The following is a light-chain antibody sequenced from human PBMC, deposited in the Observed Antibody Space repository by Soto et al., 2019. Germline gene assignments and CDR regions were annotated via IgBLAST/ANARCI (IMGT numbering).Light chain of an antibody. Sequence: QSVLTQPPSVSGAPGQRVTISCTGSSSNIGAGYDVHWYQQLPGTAPKLLIYGNSNRPSGVPDRFSGSKSGTSASLAITGLQAEDEADYYCQSYDNSLSAYYVFGTGTKGTVL. CDR1: SSNIGAGYD. CDR3: QSYDNSLSAYYV. J-gene: IGLJ1*01. V-gene: IGLV1-40*01. CDR2: GNS.